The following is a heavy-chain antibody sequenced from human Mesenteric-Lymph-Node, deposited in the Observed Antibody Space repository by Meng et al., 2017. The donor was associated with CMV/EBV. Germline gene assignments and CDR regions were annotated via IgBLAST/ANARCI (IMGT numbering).Heavy chain of an antibody. CDR1: GFTFNAHA. J-gene: IGHJ4*02. V-gene: IGHV3-30*18. CDR2: ISYDGSKK. CDR3: AKDRDPQYYYPSGVEN. D-gene: IGHD3-10*01. Sequence: GESLKISCAASGFTFNAHAMHWVRQAPGKGLEWVAVISYDGSKKYYADSVKGRFTISRDDSKNTLYVQVNSLRPEDTAVYYCAKDRDPQYYYPSGVENWGQGTLVTVSS.